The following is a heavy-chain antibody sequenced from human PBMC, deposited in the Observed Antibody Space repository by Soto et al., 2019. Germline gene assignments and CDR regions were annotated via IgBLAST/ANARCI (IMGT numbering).Heavy chain of an antibody. J-gene: IGHJ6*02. CDR3: AGDLSQWLRLGGMDV. Sequence: QVQLQESGPGLVKPSQTLSLTCTVSGGSISSGGYYWSWIRQHPGKGLEWIGYIYYSGSTYYNPSLKSRVTISVGTSKNQFSLTLSSVTAADTVVYYCAGDLSQWLRLGGMDVWGQGTTVTVSS. V-gene: IGHV4-31*03. CDR1: GGSISSGGYY. CDR2: IYYSGST. D-gene: IGHD5-12*01.